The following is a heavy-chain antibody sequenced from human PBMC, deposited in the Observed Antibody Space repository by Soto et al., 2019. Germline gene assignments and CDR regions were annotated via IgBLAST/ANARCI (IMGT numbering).Heavy chain of an antibody. CDR1: GYTFTSYG. CDR3: ARDQDQTYYYGSGSH. V-gene: IGHV1-18*01. Sequence: QVQLVQSGAEVEKPEASVKVSCKASGYTFTSYGISWVRQAPGQGLEWMGWISAYNGNTNYAQKLQGRVTMTTDTSTSTAYMELRSLRSDDTAVYYCARDQDQTYYYGSGSHWGQGTLVTVSS. D-gene: IGHD3-10*01. J-gene: IGHJ4*02. CDR2: ISAYNGNT.